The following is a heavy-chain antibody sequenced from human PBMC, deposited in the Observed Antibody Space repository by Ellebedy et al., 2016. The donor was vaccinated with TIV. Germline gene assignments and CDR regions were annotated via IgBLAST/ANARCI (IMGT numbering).Heavy chain of an antibody. CDR2: INPNSGGT. D-gene: IGHD2-21*02. CDR3: ARRASCGGDCRRGEVDN. J-gene: IGHJ4*02. CDR1: AYTFTDYY. Sequence: ASVKVSCXASAYTFTDYYIHWVRQPPGQGLEWMGWINPNSGGTNYAQKFQGRVTMTKDTSITTAYMELSSLRSDDAAVYYCARRASCGGDCRRGEVDNWGQGTLVTVSS. V-gene: IGHV1-2*02.